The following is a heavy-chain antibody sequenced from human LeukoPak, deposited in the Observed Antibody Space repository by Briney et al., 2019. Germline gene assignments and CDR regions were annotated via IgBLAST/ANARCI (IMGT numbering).Heavy chain of an antibody. Sequence: GGSLRLSCAASGFTFSSYWMSWVRQAPGKGLEWVANIKQDGSEKYYVDSVKGRFTISRDNAKNSLYLQMNSLRAEDTAVYYCARDPGTGGSSWYVLDNWGQGTLVTVSA. CDR1: GFTFSSYW. V-gene: IGHV3-7*01. CDR2: IKQDGSEK. J-gene: IGHJ4*02. D-gene: IGHD6-13*01. CDR3: ARDPGTGGSSWYVLDN.